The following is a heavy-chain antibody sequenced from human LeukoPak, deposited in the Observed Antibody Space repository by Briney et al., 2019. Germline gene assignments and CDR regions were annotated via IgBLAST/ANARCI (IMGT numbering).Heavy chain of an antibody. CDR1: GYTFTSYG. CDR2: ISAYNGNT. D-gene: IGHD2-2*02. V-gene: IGHV1-18*01. J-gene: IGHJ5*02. Sequence: ASVKVSCKASGYTFTSYGISWVRQAPGQGLEWMGWISAYNGNTNYAQKLQGRVTMTTDTSTSTAYMELRSLRSDDTAVYYCARKGYCSSTSCYRRLWFDPWAREPWSPSPQ. CDR3: ARKGYCSSTSCYRRLWFDP.